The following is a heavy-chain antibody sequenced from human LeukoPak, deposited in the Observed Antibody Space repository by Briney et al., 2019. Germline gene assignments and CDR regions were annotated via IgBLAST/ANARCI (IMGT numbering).Heavy chain of an antibody. CDR1: GFTFSSYW. V-gene: IGHV3-53*01. CDR3: ARDRGDSSGYYSLGYFDY. Sequence: GGSLRLSCAASGFTFSSYWMGWVRQVPGKGLEWVSVIYSGGSTYYADSVKGRFTISRDNSKNTLYLQMNSLRAEDTAVYYCARDRGDSSGYYSLGYFDYWGQGTLVTVSS. CDR2: IYSGGST. D-gene: IGHD3-22*01. J-gene: IGHJ4*02.